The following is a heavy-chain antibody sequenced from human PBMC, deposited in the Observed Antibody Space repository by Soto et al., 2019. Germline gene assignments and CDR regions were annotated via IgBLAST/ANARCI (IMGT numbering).Heavy chain of an antibody. CDR2: ISGSGGST. CDR3: ARGVDPIVGEGWFDP. D-gene: IGHD1-26*01. V-gene: IGHV3-23*01. Sequence: PGGSLRLSCAASGFTFSSYAMSWVRQAPGKGLEWVSAISGSGGSTYYADSVKGRFTISRDNSKNTLYLQMNSLRAEDTAVYYCARGVDPIVGEGWFDPWGQGTLVTVSS. CDR1: GFTFSSYA. J-gene: IGHJ5*02.